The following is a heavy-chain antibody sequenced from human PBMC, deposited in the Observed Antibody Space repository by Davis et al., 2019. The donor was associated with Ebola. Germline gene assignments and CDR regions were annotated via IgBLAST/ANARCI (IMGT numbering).Heavy chain of an antibody. Sequence: GESLKISCAASGFTVSSNYMTWVRQAPGKGLEWDSVIYSGGSTYYADSVKGRFTISRDNSKNTLYLQTNSLRAEDTAVYYCARGLRSKYSSSWYFTYYYYGMDVWGQGTTVTVSS. J-gene: IGHJ6*02. CDR2: IYSGGST. CDR1: GFTVSSNY. V-gene: IGHV3-53*01. CDR3: ARGLRSKYSSSWYFTYYYYGMDV. D-gene: IGHD6-13*01.